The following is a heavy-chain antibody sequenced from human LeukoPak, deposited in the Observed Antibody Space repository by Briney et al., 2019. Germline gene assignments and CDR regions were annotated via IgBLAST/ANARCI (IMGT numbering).Heavy chain of an antibody. V-gene: IGHV3-23*01. Sequence: GGSLRLSCVASGFMFSDYAMSWVRQAPGKGLEWVSSISSSGGTTFYADSVKGRFTISRDLFKKTVHLEMKAMRAEDTAVYYCAKVAAGRWFFDYWGQGTLVTVSS. CDR3: AKVAAGRWFFDY. CDR2: ISSSGGTT. D-gene: IGHD6-13*01. CDR1: GFMFSDYA. J-gene: IGHJ4*02.